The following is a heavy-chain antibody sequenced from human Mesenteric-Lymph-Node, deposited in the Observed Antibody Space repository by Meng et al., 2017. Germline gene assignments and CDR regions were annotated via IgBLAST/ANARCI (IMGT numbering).Heavy chain of an antibody. CDR3: GRDQGRELINH. CDR2: VYHRGDT. J-gene: IGHJ4*02. V-gene: IGHV4-4*02. CDR1: GDSSSSDIW. Sequence: QVRRTEPGPELVKPSGTLSLTCTVSGDSSSSDIWWSWVRQPPGKGLEWIGEVYHRGDTNYNPSLKSRVDISVDKSKNQFYLSLFSVTAADTAVYYCGRDQGRELINHWGQGTLVTVSS. D-gene: IGHD1-7*01.